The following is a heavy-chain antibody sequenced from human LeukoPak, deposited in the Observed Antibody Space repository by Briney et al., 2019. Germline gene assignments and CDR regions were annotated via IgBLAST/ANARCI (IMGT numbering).Heavy chain of an antibody. Sequence: SETLSLTCAVYGGSFSSYYWSWIRQPPGKGLEWIGEINHSGSTNYNPSLRSRVSISVDTSKNQFSLNLASVTAADTAVYYCATGPPSGWFDLWGQGTLVTVSS. D-gene: IGHD2-8*02. J-gene: IGHJ5*01. CDR2: INHSGST. CDR1: GGSFSSYY. V-gene: IGHV4-34*01. CDR3: ATGPPSGWFDL.